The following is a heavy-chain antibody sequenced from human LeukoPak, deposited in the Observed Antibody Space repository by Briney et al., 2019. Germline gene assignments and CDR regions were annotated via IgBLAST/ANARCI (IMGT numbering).Heavy chain of an antibody. V-gene: IGHV3-33*08. CDR2: IWYDGSNK. J-gene: IGHJ4*02. D-gene: IGHD6-13*01. CDR3: ARGGMGSSSWYSHFDC. Sequence: GGSLRLSCAASGFTVSSNYMSWVRQAPGKGLEWVAVIWYDGSNKYYADSVKGRFTISRDNSKNTLYLQMNSLRAEDTAVYYCARGGMGSSSWYSHFDCWGQGTLVTVSS. CDR1: GFTVSSNY.